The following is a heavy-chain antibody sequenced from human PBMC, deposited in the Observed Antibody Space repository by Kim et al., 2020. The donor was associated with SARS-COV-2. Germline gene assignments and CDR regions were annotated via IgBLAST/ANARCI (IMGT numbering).Heavy chain of an antibody. D-gene: IGHD7-27*01. Sequence: GGSLRLSCAASGFTFSNYWMQWVRQVPGKGLVWVSHINSDGSNTNYADSVKGRFTISRDNAKNTLYLQMNSLIAEDTAVYYCASDTWGLDYWGQGTLVTV. CDR2: INSDGSNT. CDR3: ASDTWGLDY. CDR1: GFTFSNYW. V-gene: IGHV3-74*01. J-gene: IGHJ4*02.